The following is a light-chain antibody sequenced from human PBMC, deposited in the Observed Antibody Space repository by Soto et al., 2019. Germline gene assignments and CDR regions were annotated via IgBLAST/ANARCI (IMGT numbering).Light chain of an antibody. J-gene: IGKJ1*01. CDR1: QSVRSER. CDR2: GAS. CDR3: QQYGSSGT. V-gene: IGKV3-20*01. Sequence: DIALTQSPDTLSVSPGERATRSCRASQSVRSERLAWYQQKRGQAPRLLIYGASNRATGIPDRFSGSGSGTDFTLTISRLEPEDFAVYYCQQYGSSGTFGQGTKVDIK.